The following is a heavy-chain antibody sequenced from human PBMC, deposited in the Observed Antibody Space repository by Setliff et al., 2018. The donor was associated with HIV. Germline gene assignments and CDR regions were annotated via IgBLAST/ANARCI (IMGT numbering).Heavy chain of an antibody. Sequence: ASVKVSCKASGYMFSGFHMHWVRQAAGQGLEWMGWISPDNANTRISQRFRGSVTMTRNTSITTAYMDLSSLTSEDTAVYYCVIRKAGSGGSRPIDYWGQGTPVTVSS. CDR1: GYMFSGFH. V-gene: IGHV1-2*02. CDR2: ISPDNANT. D-gene: IGHD6-19*01. J-gene: IGHJ4*02. CDR3: VIRKAGSGGSRPIDY.